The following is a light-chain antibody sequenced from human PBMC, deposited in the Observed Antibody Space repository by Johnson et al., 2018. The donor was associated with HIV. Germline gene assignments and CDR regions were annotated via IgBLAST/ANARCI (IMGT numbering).Light chain of an antibody. CDR2: DNN. J-gene: IGLJ1*01. CDR1: SSNIGNNY. CDR3: GTWDSSLSTGGV. Sequence: QSVLTQPTSMSAAPGQQVTISCSGSSSNIGNNYVSWYQQFPGTAPKLLIYDNNKRPSGIPDRFSGSKSGTSATLGITGLQTGDEADYYCGTWDSSLSTGGVFGTGTKVTVL. V-gene: IGLV1-51*01.